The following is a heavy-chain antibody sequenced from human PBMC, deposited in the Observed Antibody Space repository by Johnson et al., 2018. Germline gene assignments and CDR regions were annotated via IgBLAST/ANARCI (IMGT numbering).Heavy chain of an antibody. CDR1: GFTFSSYG. J-gene: IGHJ1*01. CDR3: AKAGYYDSSGYYYYFQH. CDR2: ISSDGSNK. Sequence: VQLVETGGSVVQPGRSLRLSCTASGFTFSSYGMHWVRQAPGKGLEWVASISSDGSNKNYADSGKDRFTISRDNSKNSLFLQMNSLRAEDTAVYYCAKAGYYDSSGYYYYFQHWGQGTLVTVSS. V-gene: IGHV3-30*18. D-gene: IGHD3-22*01.